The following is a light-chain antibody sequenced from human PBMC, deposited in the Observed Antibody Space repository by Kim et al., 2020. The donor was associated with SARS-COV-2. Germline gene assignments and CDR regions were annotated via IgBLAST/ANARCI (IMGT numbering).Light chain of an antibody. Sequence: VGDRVTITCRASQGISNSLAWYQQKPGNVPKVLIYDASALHSGVPSRFSGSGSGTDFTLTISSLQPEDAATYYCQKYNADPWTFGQGTKVDIK. CDR1: QGISNS. CDR2: DAS. CDR3: QKYNADPWT. J-gene: IGKJ1*01. V-gene: IGKV1-27*01.